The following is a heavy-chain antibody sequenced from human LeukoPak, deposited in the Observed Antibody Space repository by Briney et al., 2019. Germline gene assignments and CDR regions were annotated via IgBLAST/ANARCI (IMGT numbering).Heavy chain of an antibody. CDR3: ARETRVRWTDY. J-gene: IGHJ4*02. CDR1: GFTFSSYA. Sequence: GGSLRLSCAASGFTFSSYAMHWVRQAPGKGLEWVAVISYDGSNKYYADSVKGRFTISRDNSKNTLYLQMNSLRAEDTAVYYCARETRVRWTDYWGQGILVTVSS. D-gene: IGHD5-24*01. V-gene: IGHV3-30*04. CDR2: ISYDGSNK.